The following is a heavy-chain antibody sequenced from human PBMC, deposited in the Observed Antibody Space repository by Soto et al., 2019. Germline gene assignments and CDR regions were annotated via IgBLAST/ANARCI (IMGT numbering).Heavy chain of an antibody. CDR1: GFSLSTSGVG. V-gene: IGHV2-5*02. CDR2: IYWDNDK. J-gene: IGHJ5*02. D-gene: IGHD3-3*02. Sequence: SGPTLVNPTQTLTLTCTFSGFSLSTSGVGVGWIRQPPGKALEWLALIYWDNDKRYSPSLKSRVTISKDTSKNQVVLTMTNMDPVDTATYYCAHRRPVHFRFDPWGQGTLVTVSS. CDR3: AHRRPVHFRFDP.